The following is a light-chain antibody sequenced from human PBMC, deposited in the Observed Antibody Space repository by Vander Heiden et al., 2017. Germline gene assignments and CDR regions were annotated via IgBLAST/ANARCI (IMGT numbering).Light chain of an antibody. Sequence: QSVLTQPPSVSGAPGQRVTISCTGSSSNIGAGYDVHWYQQLPVTAPKLLIYGNSNRPSGVPDRFSGSKSGTSASLAITGLQAEDEADYYCQSYDSSLSVPWVFGGGTKLTVL. J-gene: IGLJ3*02. V-gene: IGLV1-40*01. CDR3: QSYDSSLSVPWV. CDR1: SSNIGAGYD. CDR2: GNS.